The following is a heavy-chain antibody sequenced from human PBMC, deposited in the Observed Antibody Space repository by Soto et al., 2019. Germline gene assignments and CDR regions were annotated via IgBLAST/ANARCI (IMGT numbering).Heavy chain of an antibody. V-gene: IGHV1-18*01. CDR1: GYTFTSYG. D-gene: IGHD3-22*01. J-gene: IGHJ6*02. CDR3: ASDGYYYDSSGYSETYYYYYGMDV. CDR2: ISAYNGNT. Sequence: ASVKVSCKASGYTFTSYGISWVRQAPGQGLEWMGWISAYNGNTNYAQKLQGRVTMTTDTSTSTAYMELWSLRSDDTAVYYCASDGYYYDSSGYSETYYYYYGMDVWGQGTTVTVSS.